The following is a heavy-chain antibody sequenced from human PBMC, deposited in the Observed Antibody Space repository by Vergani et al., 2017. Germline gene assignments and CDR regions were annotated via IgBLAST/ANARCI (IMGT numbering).Heavy chain of an antibody. Sequence: QVQLVQSGAEVKKPGSSVKVSCKASGGTFSSYTISWVRQAPGQGLEWMGRIIPILGIANYAQKFQGRVTITADKSTSTAYMELSSLRSEDTAVYYCARNGXCSSISCFNDAFDIWGQGTMVTVSS. V-gene: IGHV1-69*02. CDR1: GGTFSSYT. CDR3: ARNGXCSSISCFNDAFDI. J-gene: IGHJ3*02. CDR2: IIPILGIA. D-gene: IGHD2-2*03.